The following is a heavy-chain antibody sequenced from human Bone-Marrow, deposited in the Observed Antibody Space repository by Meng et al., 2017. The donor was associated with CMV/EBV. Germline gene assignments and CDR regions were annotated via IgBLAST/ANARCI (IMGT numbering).Heavy chain of an antibody. CDR3: AKDRGGSGDFDY. D-gene: IGHD2-15*01. Sequence: QVQMEQSGAEVKKPGASVKVSCKASGYTFTSYAVHWVRQAPGQRLEWMGWINAGNGDTKYAEKFQDRISMTSDTSASTSYMELSSLRSEDTAVYYCAKDRGGSGDFDYWGQGSLVTVSS. V-gene: IGHV1-3*01. CDR1: GYTFTSYA. J-gene: IGHJ4*02. CDR2: INAGNGDT.